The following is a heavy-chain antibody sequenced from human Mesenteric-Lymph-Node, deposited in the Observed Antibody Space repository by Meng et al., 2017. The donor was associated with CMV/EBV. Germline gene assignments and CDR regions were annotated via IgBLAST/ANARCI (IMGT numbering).Heavy chain of an antibody. J-gene: IGHJ5*02. CDR2: ISSSGSTI. CDR1: GFTFSDYY. CDR3: ARGGVVPAGWFDP. V-gene: IGHV3-11*01. Sequence: GESLKISCAASGFTFSDYYMSWIRQAPGKGLEWVSYISSSGSTIYYADSVKGRFTISRDNAKNSLYLQMNSLRAEDTAVYYCARGGVVPAGWFDPWGQGTLVTVSS. D-gene: IGHD2-2*01.